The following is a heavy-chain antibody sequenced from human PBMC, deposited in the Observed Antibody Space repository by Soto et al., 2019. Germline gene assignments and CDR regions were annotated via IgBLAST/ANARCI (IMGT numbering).Heavy chain of an antibody. CDR3: ARKTAEYYYDSSGYPHRGIYYYYGMDV. J-gene: IGHJ6*02. Sequence: QVQLVQSGAEVKKPGSSVKVSCKASGGTFSSYAISWVRQAPGQGLEWMGGIIPIFGTANYAQKFQGRVTITADKSTSTAYMELSSLRSEDTAVYYCARKTAEYYYDSSGYPHRGIYYYYGMDVWGQGTTVTVSS. V-gene: IGHV1-69*06. D-gene: IGHD3-22*01. CDR1: GGTFSSYA. CDR2: IIPIFGTA.